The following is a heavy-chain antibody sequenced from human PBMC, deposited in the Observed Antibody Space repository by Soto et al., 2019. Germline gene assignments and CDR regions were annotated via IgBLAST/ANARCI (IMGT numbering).Heavy chain of an antibody. V-gene: IGHV3-21*01. J-gene: IGHJ6*02. D-gene: IGHD5-18*01. CDR2: ISSSSSYI. CDR3: ARDLLDTAMVFDYYYYGMEV. Sequence: PVWPLRVSCSAPLFTFSSFSINLVLHSPSKLLEWVSSISSSSSYIYYADSVKGRFTISRDNSKNTLYLQMNSLRAEDTAVYYCARDLLDTAMVFDYYYYGMEVWGQGTTVTVSS. CDR1: LFTFSSFS.